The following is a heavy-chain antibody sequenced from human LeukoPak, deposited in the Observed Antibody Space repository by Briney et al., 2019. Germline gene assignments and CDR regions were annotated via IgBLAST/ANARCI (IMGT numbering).Heavy chain of an antibody. CDR1: GFTFSSYA. D-gene: IGHD3-22*01. J-gene: IGHJ4*02. V-gene: IGHV3-23*01. CDR3: AKGQDYYDSSGYYSSFGY. CDR2: ISGSGGST. Sequence: GGSPRLSCAASGFTFSSYAMSWVRQAPGKGLEWVSAISGSGGSTYYAGSVKGRFTISRDNSKNTLYLQMNSLRAEDTAVYYCAKGQDYYDSSGYYSSFGYWGQGTLVTVSS.